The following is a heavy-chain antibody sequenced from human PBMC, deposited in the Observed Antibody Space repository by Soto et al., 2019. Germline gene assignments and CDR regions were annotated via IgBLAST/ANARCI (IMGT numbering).Heavy chain of an antibody. D-gene: IGHD2-21*02. CDR2: ISYDGSNK. CDR1: GFTFSSYS. Sequence: HPGGSLRLSCAASGFTFSSYSIHWVRQAPCKGLEWVAVISYDGSNKYYADSVKGRFTISRDNSKNTLYLQMSSLRAEDTAVYYCSSYPPPAYCGGDCYYGLGWFDPLGQRTLVAVSS. CDR3: SSYPPPAYCGGDCYYGLGWFDP. V-gene: IGHV3-30-3*01. J-gene: IGHJ5*02.